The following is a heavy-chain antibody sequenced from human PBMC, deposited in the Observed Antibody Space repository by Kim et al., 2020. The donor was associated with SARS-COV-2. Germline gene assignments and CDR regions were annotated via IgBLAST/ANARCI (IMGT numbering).Heavy chain of an antibody. CDR3: AKMTLAN. J-gene: IGHJ4*02. V-gene: IGHV3-23*01. CDR1: GFKMSDYV. CDR2: ISESGRTI. Sequence: GGSLRLSCEASGFKMSDYVMTWVRQAPGKGLEWVSTISESGRTIFYADSVKGRFTISRDNSKNMLYLQGDHLRVEDTAVYYCAKMTLANWGQGTLVTVSS. D-gene: IGHD2-21*02.